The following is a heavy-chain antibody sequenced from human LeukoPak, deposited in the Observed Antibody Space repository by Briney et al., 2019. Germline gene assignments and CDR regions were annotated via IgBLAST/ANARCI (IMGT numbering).Heavy chain of an antibody. CDR1: GFNSEDHA. CDR2: MSGSGDRA. D-gene: IGHD1-26*01. V-gene: IGHV3-23*01. CDR3: ASGRGSYFFYGMDV. J-gene: IGHJ6*02. Sequence: GRSLRLSCVVSGFNSEDHAMHWVRQAPGKGLEWVSAMSGSGDRAYYADSVKGRFTISRDNSKNTLYLQMSSLRAEDTAAYYCASGRGSYFFYGMDVWGQGTTVTVSS.